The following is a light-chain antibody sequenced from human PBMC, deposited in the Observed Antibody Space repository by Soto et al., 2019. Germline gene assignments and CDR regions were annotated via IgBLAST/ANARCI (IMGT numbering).Light chain of an antibody. CDR3: AAWVDSLNGPV. CDR1: SSNIGSNY. J-gene: IGLJ2*01. V-gene: IGLV1-44*01. Sequence: QSVLTQPPSASGTPGQRVTIPCSGSSSNIGSNYVYCYQQLPGTAPKLLIYGNNQRPSGVPDRFSGSKSGTSASLAISGLQSEDEADYYCAAWVDSLNGPVFGGGTQVTVL. CDR2: GNN.